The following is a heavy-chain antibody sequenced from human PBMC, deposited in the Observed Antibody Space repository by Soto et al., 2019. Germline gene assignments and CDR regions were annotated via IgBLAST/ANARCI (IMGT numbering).Heavy chain of an antibody. CDR3: AREWNPLNWFDP. J-gene: IGHJ5*02. CDR2: ISSSSSTI. CDR1: GFTFSSYS. Sequence: PGGSLRVSCAASGFTFSSYSMNWGRQAPGKGLEWVSYISSSSSTIYYADSVKGRFTISRDNAKNSLYLQMNSLRDEDTAVYYCAREWNPLNWFDPWGQGTLVTVSS. V-gene: IGHV3-48*02. D-gene: IGHD1-1*01.